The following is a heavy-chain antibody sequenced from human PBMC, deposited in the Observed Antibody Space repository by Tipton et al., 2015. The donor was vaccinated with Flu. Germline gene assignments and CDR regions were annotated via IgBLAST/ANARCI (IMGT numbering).Heavy chain of an antibody. D-gene: IGHD4-11*01. V-gene: IGHV4-38-2*01. CDR2: ICPGSP. Sequence: TLSLTCSVSGASFGSGYYWGWIRQPPGKGLEWIGNICPGSPYYNPSLRSRVTMSVARSNDQFSLRLTSVTAADTAVYYCARRDFSNYVSDPKNWFDPWGQGTLVTVSS. CDR3: ARRDFSNYVSDPKNWFDP. CDR1: GASFGSGYY. J-gene: IGHJ5*02.